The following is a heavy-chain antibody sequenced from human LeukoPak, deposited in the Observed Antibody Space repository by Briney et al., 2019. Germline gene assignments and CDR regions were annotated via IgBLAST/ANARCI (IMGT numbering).Heavy chain of an antibody. CDR1: GYTFTGYY. D-gene: IGHD3-10*01. V-gene: IGHV1-2*02. CDR2: INPNSGGT. CDR3: ARGAGQTELTVMVRGAAALSGMDV. J-gene: IGHJ6*02. Sequence: ASVKVSCKASGYTFTGYYMHWVRQAPGQGLEWMGWINPNSGGTNYAQKFQGRVTMTRDTSISTGYMELSRLRSDDTAVYYCARGAGQTELTVMVRGAAALSGMDVWGQGTTVTVSS.